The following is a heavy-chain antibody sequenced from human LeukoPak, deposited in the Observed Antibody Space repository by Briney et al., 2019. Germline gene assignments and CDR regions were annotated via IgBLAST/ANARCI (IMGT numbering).Heavy chain of an antibody. V-gene: IGHV3-23*01. Sequence: GGSLRLSCAASGFTFSSYAMSWVRQAPGKGLEWVSAISGSGGSTYYADSVKGRFTISRDNSKNTLYLQMNSLRAEDTAVYYCVYCSGGSCYYFDYWGQGTLVTVSS. CDR1: GFTFSSYA. CDR3: VYCSGGSCYYFDY. CDR2: ISGSGGST. D-gene: IGHD2-15*01. J-gene: IGHJ4*02.